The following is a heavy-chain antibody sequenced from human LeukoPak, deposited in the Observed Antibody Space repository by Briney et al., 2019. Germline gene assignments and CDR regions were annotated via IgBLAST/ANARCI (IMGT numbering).Heavy chain of an antibody. CDR3: ARDRRDGYCLGH. CDR2: MYSGGTT. Sequence: PGGSLRLSCTGSGFTVSSSYMSWVRQTPGKGLEWVSVMYSGGTTYYADSVRGRITISRDSSKNTVNLQMNSLRAEDTAVYYCARDRRDGYCLGHWGQGTLVTVSS. J-gene: IGHJ4*02. D-gene: IGHD5-24*01. V-gene: IGHV3-66*01. CDR1: GFTVSSSY.